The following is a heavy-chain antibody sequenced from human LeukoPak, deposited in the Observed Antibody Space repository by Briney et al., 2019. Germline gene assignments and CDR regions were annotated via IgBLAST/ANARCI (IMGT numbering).Heavy chain of an antibody. V-gene: IGHV4-34*01. Sequence: PSETLSLTCAVYGGSFSGYYWSWIRQPPGKGLEWIGEINHSGSTNYNPSLKSRVTISVDTSKNQFSLKLSSVTAADTAVYYCARLPSFGYDFWSGHFDYWGQGTLVTVSS. D-gene: IGHD3-3*01. J-gene: IGHJ4*02. CDR1: GGSFSGYY. CDR2: INHSGST. CDR3: ARLPSFGYDFWSGHFDY.